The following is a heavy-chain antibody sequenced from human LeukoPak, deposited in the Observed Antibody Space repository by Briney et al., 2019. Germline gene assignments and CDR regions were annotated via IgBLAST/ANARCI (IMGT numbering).Heavy chain of an antibody. D-gene: IGHD5-24*01. Sequence: GGSLRLSCAAFGFTFTSYTMNWVRQAPGKGLEWVSSSSSRSSYIFYAASVKGRFSISRDKPKNSLYLQMNSLRAEDTAVYYCARGSRDGWFDPWGKGTLVTVSS. CDR1: GFTFTSYT. CDR2: SSSRSSYI. CDR3: ARGSRDGWFDP. J-gene: IGHJ5*02. V-gene: IGHV3-21*01.